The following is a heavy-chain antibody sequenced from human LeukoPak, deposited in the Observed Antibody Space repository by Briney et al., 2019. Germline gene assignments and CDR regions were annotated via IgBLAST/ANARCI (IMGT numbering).Heavy chain of an antibody. Sequence: GSSVKVSCKASGGTFSSYAISWVRQAPGQGLEWMGWINPNSGGTNYAQKFQGWVTMTRDTSISTAYMELSRLRSDDTAVYYCARDGGTSNPGYPDYWGQGTLVTVSS. CDR1: GGTFSSYA. CDR2: INPNSGGT. J-gene: IGHJ4*02. V-gene: IGHV1-2*04. CDR3: ARDGGTSNPGYPDY. D-gene: IGHD2-2*01.